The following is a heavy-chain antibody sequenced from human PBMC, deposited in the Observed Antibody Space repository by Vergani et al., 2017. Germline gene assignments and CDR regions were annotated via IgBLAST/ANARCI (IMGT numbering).Heavy chain of an antibody. CDR3: ARHRGGAGYYGMDV. CDR2: IYYSGST. CDR1: GGSISSSSYY. D-gene: IGHD3-16*01. J-gene: IGHJ6*02. V-gene: IGHV4-39*01. Sequence: QLQLQESGPGLVKPSETLSLTCTVSGGSISSSSYYWGWIRQPPGKGLEWIGSIYYSGSTYYNPSLKSRVTISVDTSKNQFSLKLSSVTAADTAVYYCARHRGGAGYYGMDVWGQGTTVTVSS.